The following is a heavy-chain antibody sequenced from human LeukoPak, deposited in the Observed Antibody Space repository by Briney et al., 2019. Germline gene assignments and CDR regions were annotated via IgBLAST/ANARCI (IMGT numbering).Heavy chain of an antibody. D-gene: IGHD2-15*01. CDR1: GFTFSSYG. CDR3: AKAYKGYCSGGSCYSIPPV. J-gene: IGHJ4*02. V-gene: IGHV3-30*02. CDR2: IRDDGSKK. Sequence: PGGSLRLSCAASGFTFSSYGMHWVRQAPGKGLEGVAFIRDDGSKKYYADSVKGRFTISRDNSKNTLYLQMNSLRAEDTAVYYCAKAYKGYCSGGSCYSIPPVWGQGTLVTVSS.